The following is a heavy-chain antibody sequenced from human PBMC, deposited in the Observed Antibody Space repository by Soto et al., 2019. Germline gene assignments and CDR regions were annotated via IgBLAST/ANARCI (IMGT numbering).Heavy chain of an antibody. CDR3: ATDFSPCSGGSCYLGYFDY. CDR2: FDPEDGET. D-gene: IGHD2-15*01. J-gene: IGHJ4*02. CDR1: GYTLTELS. Sequence: GASVKVSCKVSGYTLTELSMHWVRQAPGKGLEWMGGFDPEDGETIYAQKFQGRVTMTEDTSTDTAYMELSSLRSEDTAVYYCATDFSPCSGGSCYLGYFDYWGQGTLVTVSS. V-gene: IGHV1-24*01.